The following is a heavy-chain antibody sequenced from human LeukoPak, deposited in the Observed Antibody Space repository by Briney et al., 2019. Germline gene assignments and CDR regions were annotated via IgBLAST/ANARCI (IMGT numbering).Heavy chain of an antibody. J-gene: IGHJ4*02. Sequence: GGSLRLSCAASGFTFSDHFMSWIRQAPGKGLEWISYISNSGGATYYADSVKGRFTISRDNAKNSLYLQMNSLRAEDMALYYCARGVVSPYFDYWGQGTLVTVSS. CDR3: ARGVVSPYFDY. V-gene: IGHV3-11*01. CDR1: GFTFSDHF. CDR2: ISNSGGAT. D-gene: IGHD3-3*01.